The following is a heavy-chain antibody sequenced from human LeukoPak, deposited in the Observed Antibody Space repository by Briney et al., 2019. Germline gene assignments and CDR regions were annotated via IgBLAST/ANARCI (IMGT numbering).Heavy chain of an antibody. Sequence: GGSLRLSCAASGFTFSSYAMHWVRQAPGKGLEWVAVISYDGSNKYYADSVKGRFTISRDNCKNTLYLQMNSLRAEDTAVYYCANGAFRLYYIDVWGKGTTVTVSS. V-gene: IGHV3-30-3*01. CDR1: GFTFSSYA. J-gene: IGHJ6*03. CDR2: ISYDGSNK. D-gene: IGHD2-8*01. CDR3: ANGAFRLYYIDV.